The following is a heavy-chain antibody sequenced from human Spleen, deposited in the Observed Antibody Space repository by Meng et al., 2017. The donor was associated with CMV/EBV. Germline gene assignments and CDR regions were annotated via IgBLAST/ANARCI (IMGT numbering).Heavy chain of an antibody. CDR1: GFTFSSYA. V-gene: IGHV3-23*01. J-gene: IGHJ4*02. D-gene: IGHD1-26*01. CDR2: ISGSGGST. CDR3: ATDSGSYYY. Sequence: EVQELESVGVLVQPGGSLRLSCAASGFTFSSYAMSWVRQAPGKGLEWVSAISGSGGSTYYADSVKDRFTISRDNSKNTLYLQMNSLRAEDTAVYYCATDSGSYYYWGQGTLVTVSS.